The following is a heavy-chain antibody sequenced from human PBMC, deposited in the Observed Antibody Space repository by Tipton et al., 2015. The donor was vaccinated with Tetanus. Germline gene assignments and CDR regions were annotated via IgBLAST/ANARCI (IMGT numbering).Heavy chain of an antibody. D-gene: IGHD3-22*01. Sequence: SLRLSCQGSGFNFGDFNMNWIRQTPGRGLQWVSSISGHSTYIHYAESVRGRFSVSRDNAENSLYLQVDSLRAEDTAVYYCARGMDYDSSGIDDFWGQGTLVTVSS. CDR3: ARGMDYDSSGIDDF. CDR2: ISGHSTYI. J-gene: IGHJ4*02. V-gene: IGHV3-21*01. CDR1: GFNFGDFN.